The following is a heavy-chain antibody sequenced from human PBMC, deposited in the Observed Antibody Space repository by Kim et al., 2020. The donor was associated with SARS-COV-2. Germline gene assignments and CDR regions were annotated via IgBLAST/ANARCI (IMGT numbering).Heavy chain of an antibody. Sequence: KEYDVSVKRRITITPDTSKSPFSLLLNSVTPEETAVYYCARDSVRHFDYWGQGTLVTVSS. V-gene: IGHV6-1*01. J-gene: IGHJ4*02. CDR2: K. CDR3: ARDSVRHFDY. D-gene: IGHD6-6*01.